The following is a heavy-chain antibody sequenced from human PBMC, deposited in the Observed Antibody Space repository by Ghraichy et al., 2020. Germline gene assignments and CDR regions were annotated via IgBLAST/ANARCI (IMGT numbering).Heavy chain of an antibody. J-gene: IGHJ3*02. Sequence: GGSLRLSCAASGFTFDDYAMHWVRQAPGKGLEWVSGISWNSGSIGYADSVKGRFTISRDNAKNSLYLQMNSLRAEDTALYYCATDISPPLAVADAFDIWGQGTMVTVSS. D-gene: IGHD6-19*01. CDR1: GFTFDDYA. CDR2: ISWNSGSI. CDR3: ATDISPPLAVADAFDI. V-gene: IGHV3-9*01.